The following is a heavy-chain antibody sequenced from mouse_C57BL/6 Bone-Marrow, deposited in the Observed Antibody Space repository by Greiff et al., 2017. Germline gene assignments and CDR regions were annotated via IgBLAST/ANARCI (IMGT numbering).Heavy chain of an antibody. CDR1: GYAFSSYW. V-gene: IGHV1-80*01. J-gene: IGHJ4*01. Sequence: VQLKESGAELVKPGASVKISCKASGYAFSSYWMNWVKQRPGKGLEWIGQIYPGDGDTNYNGKFKGKATLTADKSSSTAYMQLSSLTSEDSAVYFCARPGRGYAMDYWGQGTSVTVSS. D-gene: IGHD1-1*01. CDR3: ARPGRGYAMDY. CDR2: IYPGDGDT.